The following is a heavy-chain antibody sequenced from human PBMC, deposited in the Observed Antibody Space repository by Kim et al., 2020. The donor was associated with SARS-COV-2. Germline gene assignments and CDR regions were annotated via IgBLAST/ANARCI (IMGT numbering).Heavy chain of an antibody. J-gene: IGHJ6*02. D-gene: IGHD4-17*01. V-gene: IGHV4-34*01. CDR3: ARSFPPAYGDYDPYYYGMDV. Sequence: RVTISVDTSKNQFSLKLSSVTAADTAVYYCARSFPPAYGDYDPYYYGMDVWGQGTTVTVSS.